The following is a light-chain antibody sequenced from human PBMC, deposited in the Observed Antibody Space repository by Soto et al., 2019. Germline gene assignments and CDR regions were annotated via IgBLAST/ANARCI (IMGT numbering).Light chain of an antibody. Sequence: DIQMTQSPSSLSASVGDRVTSTCQASQDISNYLNWYQQKPGKAPKLLIYDASNLETGVPSRFSGSGSGTDFTFTISRLQPEDIATYYCQQYDNLPLTFGGGTKVDIK. CDR3: QQYDNLPLT. J-gene: IGKJ4*01. V-gene: IGKV1-33*01. CDR2: DAS. CDR1: QDISNY.